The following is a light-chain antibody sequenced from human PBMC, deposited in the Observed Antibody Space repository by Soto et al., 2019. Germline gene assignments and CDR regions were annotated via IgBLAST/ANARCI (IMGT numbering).Light chain of an antibody. Sequence: SYELTQPPSVSVAPGQTARISCGGNDIASKSVYWSQQKPGQAPVLVVYDDNDRPSGIPERLSGSNSGDTATLTISRVEAGDEADYYCQVWDSSSDHYVFGSGTK. CDR1: DIASKS. CDR2: DDN. J-gene: IGLJ1*01. V-gene: IGLV3-21*02. CDR3: QVWDSSSDHYV.